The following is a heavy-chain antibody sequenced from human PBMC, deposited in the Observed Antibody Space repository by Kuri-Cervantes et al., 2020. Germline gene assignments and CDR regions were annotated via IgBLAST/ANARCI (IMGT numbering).Heavy chain of an antibody. CDR2: ITPFNGNT. D-gene: IGHD7-27*01. V-gene: IGHV1-45*02. CDR1: GYTFTYRY. CDR3: AKSQGGPGDREVDS. J-gene: IGHJ4*02. Sequence: SVKVSCQASGYTFTYRYLHWVRQAPGQALEWMGWITPFNGNTNYAQKFQDRVTITRDRSMSTAYMELSRLRSDDTAVYYCAKSQGGPGDREVDSWGQGTPVTVSS.